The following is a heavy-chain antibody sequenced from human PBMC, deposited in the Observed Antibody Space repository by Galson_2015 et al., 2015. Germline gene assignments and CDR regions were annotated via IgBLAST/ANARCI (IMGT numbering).Heavy chain of an antibody. Sequence: SLRLSCAASGFTFSSYGMHWVRQAPGKGLEWVAVISYDGSNKYYADSVKGRFTISRDNSKNTLYLQMNSLRAEDTAVYYCAKGAIAAAGTRGPYYYYYGMDVWGQGTTVTVSS. D-gene: IGHD6-13*01. V-gene: IGHV3-30*18. CDR2: ISYDGSNK. CDR1: GFTFSSYG. CDR3: AKGAIAAAGTRGPYYYYYGMDV. J-gene: IGHJ6*02.